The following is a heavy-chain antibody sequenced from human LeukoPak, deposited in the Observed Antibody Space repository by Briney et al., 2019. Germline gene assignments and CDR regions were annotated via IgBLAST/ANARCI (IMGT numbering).Heavy chain of an antibody. CDR3: ARERPYYDYVWGSYGPNLDY. J-gene: IGHJ4*02. CDR2: IYTSGST. V-gene: IGHV4-61*02. Sequence: SETLSLTCTVSGGSISSGSYYWSWIRQPAGKGLEWIGRIYTSGSTNYNPSLKSRVTISVDTSKNQSSLKLSSVTAADTAVYYCARERPYYDYVWGSYGPNLDYWGQGTLVTVSS. CDR1: GGSISSGSYY. D-gene: IGHD3-16*01.